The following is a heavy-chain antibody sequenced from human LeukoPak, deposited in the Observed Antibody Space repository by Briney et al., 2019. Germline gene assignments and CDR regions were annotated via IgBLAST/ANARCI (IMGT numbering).Heavy chain of an antibody. CDR1: GFTFSDYY. CDR2: ISSSGSTI. J-gene: IGHJ4*02. D-gene: IGHD3-22*01. CDR3: ARATTYYYDSSVGY. V-gene: IGHV3-11*04. Sequence: GGSLRLSCAASGFTFSDYYMSWIRQAPGKGLEWVSYISSSGSTIYYADSVNGRFTISRDNAKNSLYLQMNSLRAEDTAVYYCARATTYYYDSSVGYWGQGTLVTVSS.